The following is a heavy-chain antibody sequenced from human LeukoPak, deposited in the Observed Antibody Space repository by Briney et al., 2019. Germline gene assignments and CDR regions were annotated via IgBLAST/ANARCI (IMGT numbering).Heavy chain of an antibody. CDR3: ATGLFLGWFNRVNDY. D-gene: IGHD3-3*01. CDR1: GYTLTELS. V-gene: IGHV1-24*01. CDR2: FDPEDGET. J-gene: IGHJ4*02. Sequence: ASVKVSCEVSGYTLTELSMHWVRQAPGKGLEWMGGFDPEDGETIYAQKFQGRVTMTEDTSTDTAYMELSSLRSEDTAVYYCATGLFLGWFNRVNDYWGQGTLATVSS.